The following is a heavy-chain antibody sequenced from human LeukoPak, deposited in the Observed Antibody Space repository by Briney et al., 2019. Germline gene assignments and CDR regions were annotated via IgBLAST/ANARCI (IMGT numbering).Heavy chain of an antibody. CDR2: ISTYNDNT. CDR1: GYTFTSYA. D-gene: IGHD6-19*01. CDR3: ARSAVAGPYYYYGMDV. J-gene: IGHJ6*02. Sequence: PGASVKVSCKASGYTFTSYAISWVRQAPGQGLEWMGWISTYNDNTNYAQKLQGRVSMTTDTSTSTAYMELRSLRFDDMAVYYCARSAVAGPYYYYGMDVWGQGTTVAVSS. V-gene: IGHV1-18*03.